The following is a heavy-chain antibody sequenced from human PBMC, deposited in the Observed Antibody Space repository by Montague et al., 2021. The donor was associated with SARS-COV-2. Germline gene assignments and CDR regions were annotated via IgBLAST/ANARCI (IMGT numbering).Heavy chain of an antibody. Sequence: CAISGYSVSSNNAAWNWIRQSPSRGLEWLGRTCYRSDGYFDYAISLRGRITINPDTSKNQFSLQLDSVTLDDTAVYYCSRYSYSGTYFGLNDAFDIWGQGTLVTVSS. D-gene: IGHD1-26*01. V-gene: IGHV6-1*01. J-gene: IGHJ3*02. CDR3: SRYSYSGTYFGLNDAFDI. CDR1: GYSVSSNNAA. CDR2: TCYRSDGYF.